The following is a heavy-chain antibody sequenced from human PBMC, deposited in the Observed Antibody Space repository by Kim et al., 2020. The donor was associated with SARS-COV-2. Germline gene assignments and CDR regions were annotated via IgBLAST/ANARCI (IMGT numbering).Heavy chain of an antibody. V-gene: IGHV3-30*07. D-gene: IGHD6-19*01. J-gene: IGHJ6*02. Sequence: GRFTNSRDNSKKTLYLQMNSLRAEDTAVYYCARDGRGQWLGYYYYYGMDVWGQGTTVTVSS. CDR3: ARDGRGQWLGYYYYYGMDV.